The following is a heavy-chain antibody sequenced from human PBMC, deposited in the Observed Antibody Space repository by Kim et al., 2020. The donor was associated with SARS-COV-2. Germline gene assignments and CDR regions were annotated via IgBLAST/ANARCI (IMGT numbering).Heavy chain of an antibody. V-gene: IGHV3-21*01. CDR3: ARLNRYCSGGSCNAPYDY. CDR2: ISSSSSYI. J-gene: IGHJ4*02. CDR1: GFTFSSYS. Sequence: GGSLRLSCAASGFTFSSYSMNWVRQAPGKGLEWVSSISSSSSYIYYADSVKGRFTISRDNAKNSLYLQMNSLRAEDTAVYYCARLNRYCSGGSCNAPYDYWGQGTLVTVSS. D-gene: IGHD2-15*01.